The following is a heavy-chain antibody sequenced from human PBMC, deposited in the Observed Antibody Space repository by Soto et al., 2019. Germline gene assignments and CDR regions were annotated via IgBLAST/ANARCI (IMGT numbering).Heavy chain of an antibody. V-gene: IGHV3-30*18. CDR1: GFTFSSYG. D-gene: IGHD6-19*01. Sequence: GSLRLSCAASGFTFSSYGMHWVRQAPGKGLEWVAVISYDGSNKYYADSVKGRFTISRDNSKNTLYLQMNSLRAEDTAVYYCAKDGGSGWFYARAYYYYYGMDVWGQGTTVTVSS. CDR2: ISYDGSNK. CDR3: AKDGGSGWFYARAYYYYYGMDV. J-gene: IGHJ6*02.